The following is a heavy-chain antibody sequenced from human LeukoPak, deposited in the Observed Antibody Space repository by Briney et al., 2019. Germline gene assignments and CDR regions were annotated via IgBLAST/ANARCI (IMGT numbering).Heavy chain of an antibody. V-gene: IGHV1-69*13. D-gene: IGHD2-15*01. CDR2: IIPIFGTA. CDR1: GGTFSSYA. J-gene: IGHJ5*02. CDR3: ARERVAATGNWFDP. Sequence: GASVKVSCKASGGTFSSYAITWVRQAPGQGLEWMGGIIPIFGTANYAQKFQGRVTITADESTSTAYMELSSLRSEDTAVYYCARERVAATGNWFDPWGQGTLVTVSS.